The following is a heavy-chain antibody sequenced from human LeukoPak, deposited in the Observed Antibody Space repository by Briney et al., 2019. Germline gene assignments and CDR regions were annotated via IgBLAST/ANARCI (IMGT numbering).Heavy chain of an antibody. CDR3: AIGGLGYYDSSGYAFDY. CDR1: GGTFISYA. CDR2: IVPIFGTA. Sequence: SVKVSCKASGGTFISYAISWVRQAPGQGLEWMGGIVPIFGTANYAQKFQGRVTITADESTSTAYMELSSLRSEDTAVYYCAIGGLGYYDSSGYAFDYWGQGTLVTVSS. J-gene: IGHJ4*02. D-gene: IGHD3-22*01. V-gene: IGHV1-69*13.